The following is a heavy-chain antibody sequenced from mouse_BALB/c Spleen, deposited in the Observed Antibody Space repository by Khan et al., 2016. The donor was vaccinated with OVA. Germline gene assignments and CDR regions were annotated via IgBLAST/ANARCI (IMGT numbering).Heavy chain of an antibody. J-gene: IGHJ2*01. CDR3: ARGNYYGYYFDY. D-gene: IGHD1-1*01. CDR2: ISYSGVT. V-gene: IGHV3-2*02. CDR1: GYSITSGYA. Sequence: EVKLEVSGPGLVKPSQPLSLTCTVTGYSITSGYAWNWIRQFPGNKLEWMGYISYSGVTSYTPSLKSRISITRDTSKNQFFLQLTSVTTEDTATYYCARGNYYGYYFDYWGQGTTLTVSS.